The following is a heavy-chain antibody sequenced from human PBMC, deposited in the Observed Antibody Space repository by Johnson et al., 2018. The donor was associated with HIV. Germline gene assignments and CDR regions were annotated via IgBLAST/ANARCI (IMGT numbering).Heavy chain of an antibody. CDR1: GFTFSSYA. CDR3: AKETRDSRSAFDV. Sequence: HVQLVESGGGVVQPGRSLRLSCAASGFTFSSYAMHWVRQAPGKGLEWVAVISYDGSDKYYADSVKGRFTISRDSSKNTLYLQMNNLRPEDTAVYYCAKETRDSRSAFDVWGQGTLVTVSS. V-gene: IGHV3-30*04. J-gene: IGHJ3*01. D-gene: IGHD4-11*01. CDR2: ISYDGSDK.